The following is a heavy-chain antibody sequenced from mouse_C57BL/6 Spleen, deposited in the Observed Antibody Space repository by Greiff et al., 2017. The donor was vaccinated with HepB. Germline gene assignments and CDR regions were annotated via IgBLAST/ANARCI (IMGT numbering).Heavy chain of an antibody. CDR2: IYPGDGDT. Sequence: VQLQESGPELVKPGASVKISCKASGYAFSSSWMNWVKQRPGKGLEWIGRIYPGDGDTNYNGKFKGKATLTADKSSSTAYMQLSSLTSEDSAVYFCASGGSLFDYWGQGTTLTVSS. J-gene: IGHJ2*01. V-gene: IGHV1-82*01. CDR1: GYAFSSSW. D-gene: IGHD1-1*02. CDR3: ASGGSLFDY.